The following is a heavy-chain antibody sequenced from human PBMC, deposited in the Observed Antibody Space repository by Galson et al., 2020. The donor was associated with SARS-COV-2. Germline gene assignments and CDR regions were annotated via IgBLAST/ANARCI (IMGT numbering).Heavy chain of an antibody. V-gene: IGHV5-51*01. J-gene: IGHJ4*02. CDR2: IYPGDSDT. D-gene: IGHD6-13*01. CDR3: ARQRGIAAAADDY. CDR1: GYSFTSYW. Sequence: HGESLKLSCKGSGYSFTSYWIGWVRQMPGKGLEWMGIIYPGDSDTRYSPSFQGQVTISADKSISTAYLQWSSLKASDTAMYYCARQRGIAAAADDYWGQGTLVTVSS.